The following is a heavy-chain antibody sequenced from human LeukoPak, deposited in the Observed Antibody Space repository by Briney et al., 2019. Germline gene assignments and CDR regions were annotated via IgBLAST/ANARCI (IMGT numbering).Heavy chain of an antibody. D-gene: IGHD6-19*01. CDR2: ISGSGGST. Sequence: PGGSLRLSCAASGFTFSSYAMSWVRQAPGKGLGWVSAISGSGGSTYYADSVKGRFTISRDNSKNTLYLQMNSLRAEDTAVYYCAKAGINVAVAGRGRDNHFDYWGQGTLVTVSS. CDR1: GFTFSSYA. J-gene: IGHJ4*02. V-gene: IGHV3-23*01. CDR3: AKAGINVAVAGRGRDNHFDY.